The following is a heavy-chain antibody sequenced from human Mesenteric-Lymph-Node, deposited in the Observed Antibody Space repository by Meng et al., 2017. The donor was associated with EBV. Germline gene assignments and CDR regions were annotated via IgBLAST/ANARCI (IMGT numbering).Heavy chain of an antibody. CDR3: ARSPTGYSSTWSPYWYFDL. J-gene: IGHJ2*01. V-gene: IGHV3-21*02. CDR2: ISSSSSYI. Sequence: EVQLVVSGGXXXXXGXSLXLSGAASGFTFSSYSINWVRQAPGKGLEWVSSISSSSSYIYYADSVKGRFTISRDNAKNSLYLQMNSLRAEDTAVYYCARSPTGYSSTWSPYWYFDLWGRGTLVTVSS. CDR1: GFTFSSYS. D-gene: IGHD6-13*01.